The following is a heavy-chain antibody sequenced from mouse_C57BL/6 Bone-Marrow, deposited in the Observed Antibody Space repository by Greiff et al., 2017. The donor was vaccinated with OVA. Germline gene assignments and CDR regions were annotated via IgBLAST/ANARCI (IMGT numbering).Heavy chain of an antibody. CDR2: IYPGSGNT. J-gene: IGHJ2*01. CDR3: AKSLTGTCFDY. Sequence: VQLKESGAELVRPGASVKLSCKASGYTFTDYYINWVKQRPGQGLEWIARIYPGSGNTYYNEKFKGKATLTAEKSSSTAYMQLSSLTSEDSAVYVGAKSLTGTCFDYWGQGTTLTVSS. CDR1: GYTFTDYY. V-gene: IGHV1-76*01. D-gene: IGHD4-1*01.